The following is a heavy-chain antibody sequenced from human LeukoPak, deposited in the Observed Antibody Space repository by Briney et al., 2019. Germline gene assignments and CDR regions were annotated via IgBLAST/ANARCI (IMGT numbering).Heavy chain of an antibody. J-gene: IGHJ4*02. CDR3: AKGSVVVAGLDY. D-gene: IGHD2-15*01. CDR2: ISYDGSNK. CDR1: GFTFSSYG. V-gene: IGHV3-30*18. Sequence: GGSLRLSCAASGFTFSSYGMHWVRQAPGKGLEWVAVISYDGSNKYYADSVKGRFTISRDNSKNTLYLQMNSLRAEDTAVYYCAKGSVVVAGLDYWGQGTLVTVSS.